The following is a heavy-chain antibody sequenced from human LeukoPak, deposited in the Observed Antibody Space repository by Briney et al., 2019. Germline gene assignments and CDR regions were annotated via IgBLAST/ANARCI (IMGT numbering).Heavy chain of an antibody. Sequence: RSSETLSLTCTVSGGSISSGSYYWSWIRQPAGKGLEWIGRIYTSGSTNYNPSLKSRVTISVDTSKNQFSLKLSSVTAADTAVYYCARATFKLLWFGELYQDWGQGTLVTVSS. J-gene: IGHJ4*02. CDR2: IYTSGST. CDR3: ARATFKLLWFGELYQD. D-gene: IGHD3-10*01. CDR1: GGSISSGSYY. V-gene: IGHV4-61*02.